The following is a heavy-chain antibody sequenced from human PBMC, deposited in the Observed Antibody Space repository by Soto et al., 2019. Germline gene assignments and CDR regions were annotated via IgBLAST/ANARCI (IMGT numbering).Heavy chain of an antibody. CDR2: INHSGST. V-gene: IGHV4-4*02. Sequence: QVQLQESGPGLVKPSGTLSLTCAVSGGSISSSNWWRWVRQPPGKGLEWVGEINHSGSTNYNPSHKHRLTISVDKSKNQFSLKLSSVTAADTAVYYCAREGVGATTGDWGQRTLVTVSS. J-gene: IGHJ4*02. CDR1: GGSISSSNW. CDR3: AREGVGATTGD. D-gene: IGHD1-26*01.